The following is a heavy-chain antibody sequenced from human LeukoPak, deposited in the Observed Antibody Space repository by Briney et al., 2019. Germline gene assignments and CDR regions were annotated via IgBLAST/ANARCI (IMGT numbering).Heavy chain of an antibody. J-gene: IGHJ5*02. CDR2: ISGSGGST. V-gene: IGHV3-23*01. D-gene: IGHD2-15*01. CDR1: GFTFSSYA. Sequence: GGSLRLSCAASGFTFSSYAMSGVRQAPGKGLEWVSAISGSGGSTYYADSVKGRFTISRDNSKNTLYLQMNSLRAEDTAVYYCAKDSSRTWGYSNWFDPWGQGTLVTVSS. CDR3: AKDSSRTWGYSNWFDP.